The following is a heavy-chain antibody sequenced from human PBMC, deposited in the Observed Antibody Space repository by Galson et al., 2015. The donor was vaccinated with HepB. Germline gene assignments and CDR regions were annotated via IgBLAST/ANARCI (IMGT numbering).Heavy chain of an antibody. V-gene: IGHV3-64D*06. CDR2: ISSNGDRT. Sequence: SLRLSCAVSGFIFSSYAMHWVRQAPGKGLEYVSGISSNGDRTYYGDSAKGRFTISGDNSKNTLYLQMSSLRAEDTAVYYCVKGTDILAGSGYYYYYGMDVWGQGTTVTVSS. J-gene: IGHJ6*02. D-gene: IGHD3-9*01. CDR3: VKGTDILAGSGYYYYYGMDV. CDR1: GFIFSSYA.